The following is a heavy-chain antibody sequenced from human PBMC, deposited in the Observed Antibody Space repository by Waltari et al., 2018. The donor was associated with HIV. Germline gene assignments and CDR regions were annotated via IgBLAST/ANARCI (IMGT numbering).Heavy chain of an antibody. V-gene: IGHV3-15*01. CDR1: GFTFSNAW. CDR3: TAVFDI. CDR2: IKSKTHVETT. J-gene: IGHJ3*02. Sequence: EVQLVESGGGLVKPGGSLRLSCAASGFTFSNAWMSWVRQAPGKGLEWVGRIKSKTHVETTDYAAPVKGRFTISRDDSKNMLYLQMNSLKTEDTAVYYRTAVFDIWGQGTMVTVSS.